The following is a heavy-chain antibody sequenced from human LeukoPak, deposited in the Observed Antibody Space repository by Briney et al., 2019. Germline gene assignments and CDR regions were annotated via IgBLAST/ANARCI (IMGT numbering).Heavy chain of an antibody. D-gene: IGHD3-10*01. Sequence: GGSLRLSCAASGFTFSSYWMHWVRQGPGKGLVWVSRIYSDGSRTTYADSVKGRFTISRDNAKNSLYLQMNSLRAEDTALYYCAKDIHGFGELSPSVDYWGQGTLVTVSS. V-gene: IGHV3-74*01. CDR3: AKDIHGFGELSPSVDY. CDR1: GFTFSSYW. J-gene: IGHJ4*02. CDR2: IYSDGSRT.